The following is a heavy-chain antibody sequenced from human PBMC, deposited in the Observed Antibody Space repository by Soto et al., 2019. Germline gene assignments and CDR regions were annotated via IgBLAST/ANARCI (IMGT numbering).Heavy chain of an antibody. V-gene: IGHV4-59*01. CDR1: GGSISGYY. J-gene: IGHJ4*02. D-gene: IGHD6-19*01. CDR2: VDYSGST. CDR3: ARGRQWLDD. Sequence: QVQLQESGPGLVKPSETLSLTCTVSGGSISGYYWSWIRQPPGKGLEWIGYVDYSGSTNYNPSLKSRVTISVDTSKNQFALELNSVTAADTAVYYCARGRQWLDDWGQGTLVTVSS.